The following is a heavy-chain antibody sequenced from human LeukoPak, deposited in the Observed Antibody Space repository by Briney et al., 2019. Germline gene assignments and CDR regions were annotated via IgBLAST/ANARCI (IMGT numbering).Heavy chain of an antibody. J-gene: IGHJ4*02. Sequence: GGSLRLSCAASRFTFSSYWMSWVRQAPGKGLEWVANIKQDGSEKYYVDSVKGRFTISRDNAKNSLYLQMNSLRAEDTAVYYCARMVRGVTFDYWGQGTLVTVSS. V-gene: IGHV3-7*03. D-gene: IGHD3-10*01. CDR2: IKQDGSEK. CDR1: RFTFSSYW. CDR3: ARMVRGVTFDY.